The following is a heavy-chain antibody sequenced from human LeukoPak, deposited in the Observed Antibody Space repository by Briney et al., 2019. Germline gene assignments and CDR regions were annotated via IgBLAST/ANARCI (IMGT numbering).Heavy chain of an antibody. CDR2: IHYSEST. V-gene: IGHV4-59*01. Sequence: SETLSLTCTLSGGSISHYYWNWMRQPPGKGLEWIGYIHYSESTKYNPSLKSRVTISVDTSKNQFSLRLTSVTAADTAVYYCARGGFLDPFDPWGQGTLVTVSS. D-gene: IGHD1-1*01. CDR1: GGSISHYY. CDR3: ARGGFLDPFDP. J-gene: IGHJ5*02.